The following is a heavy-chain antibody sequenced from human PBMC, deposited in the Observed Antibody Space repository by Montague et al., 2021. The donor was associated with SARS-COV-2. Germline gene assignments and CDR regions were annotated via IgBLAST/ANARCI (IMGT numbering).Heavy chain of an antibody. CDR2: INHRGTS. CDR1: GGSSSDYF. Sequence: SETLSLTCAVYGGSSSDYFWTWIRQPPGKGLAWIGEINHRGTSNYNPSLKSRVSISVDTSKNQFSLYLGSVTAADTAVYYCARGRQHFNMIVVVMTGGEYYLDHWGQGTPVTVSS. J-gene: IGHJ4*02. V-gene: IGHV4-34*01. D-gene: IGHD3-22*01. CDR3: ARGRQHFNMIVVVMTGGEYYLDH.